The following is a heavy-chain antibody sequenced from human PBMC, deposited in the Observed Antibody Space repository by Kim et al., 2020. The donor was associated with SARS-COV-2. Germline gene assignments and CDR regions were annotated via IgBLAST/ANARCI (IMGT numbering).Heavy chain of an antibody. J-gene: IGHJ5*02. Sequence: LKSRVTISVDTSKNQFSLNLSSVTAADTAVYYCARMAQWFGELLGNCFDPWGQGTLVTVSS. V-gene: IGHV4-39*01. CDR3: ARMAQWFGELLGNCFDP. D-gene: IGHD3-10*01.